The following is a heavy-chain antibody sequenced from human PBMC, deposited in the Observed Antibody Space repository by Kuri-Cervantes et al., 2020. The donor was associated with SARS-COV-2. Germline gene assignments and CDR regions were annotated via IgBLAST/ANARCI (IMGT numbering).Heavy chain of an antibody. V-gene: IGHV1-18*01. CDR2: ISTYYGDT. D-gene: IGHD6-13*01. CDR3: ARGYGSRSSFDY. J-gene: IGHJ4*02. CDR1: GYTFTSYG. Sequence: ASVKVSCKASGYTFTSYGIGWVRQAPGQGLEWMGWISTYYGDTDYAQSFQDRVTMTTDTSMSTAYMELKSLRSDDTAVYYCARGYGSRSSFDYLGQGTLVTVSS.